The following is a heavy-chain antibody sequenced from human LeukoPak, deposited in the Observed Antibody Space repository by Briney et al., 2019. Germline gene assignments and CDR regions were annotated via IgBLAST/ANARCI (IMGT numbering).Heavy chain of an antibody. J-gene: IGHJ4*02. V-gene: IGHV1-18*01. CDR1: GYTFTTYG. CDR2: ISTYNGNT. Sequence: ASVKVSCRSSGYTFTTYGITWVRQAPGQGLEWMGWISTYNGNTNYAQKLQGRVTMTTDTSTITAYIELRSLRSDDTAMYYCARDRMDTGTYFDYWGQGTLVTVSS. CDR3: ARDRMDTGTYFDY. D-gene: IGHD5-18*01.